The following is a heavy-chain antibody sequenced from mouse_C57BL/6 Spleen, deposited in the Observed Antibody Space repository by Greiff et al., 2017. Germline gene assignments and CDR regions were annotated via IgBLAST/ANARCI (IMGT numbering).Heavy chain of an antibody. D-gene: IGHD1-1*01. CDR2: IYPGSGST. CDR3: ARGFDYYGSSYDAMDY. J-gene: IGHJ4*01. CDR1: GYTFTSYW. Sequence: VQLQQSGAELVKPGASVKMSCKASGYTFTSYWITWVKQRPGQGLEWIGDIYPGSGSTNYNEKFKSTATLTVDTSSSTAYMQLSSLTSEDSAVYYCARGFDYYGSSYDAMDYWGQGTSVTVSS. V-gene: IGHV1-55*01.